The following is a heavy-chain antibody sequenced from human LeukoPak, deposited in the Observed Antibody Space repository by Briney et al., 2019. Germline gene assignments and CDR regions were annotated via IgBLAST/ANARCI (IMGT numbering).Heavy chain of an antibody. V-gene: IGHV3-30*04. CDR1: GFTFSSYA. Sequence: PGGSLRLSCAASGFTFSSYAMHWVRQAPGKGLEWVAVISYDGSNKYYADSVKGRFTISRDNSKNTLYLQMNSLRAEDTAVHYCAKDYSRHRYFDYWGQGTLVTVSS. CDR2: ISYDGSNK. CDR3: AKDYSRHRYFDY. J-gene: IGHJ4*02. D-gene: IGHD3-16*02.